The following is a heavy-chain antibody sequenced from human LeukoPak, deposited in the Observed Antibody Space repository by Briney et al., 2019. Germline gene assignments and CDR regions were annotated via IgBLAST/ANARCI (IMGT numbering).Heavy chain of an antibody. CDR3: ARGRYCSGGSCYYRWFDP. CDR1: GGSISSSNW. V-gene: IGHV4-4*02. CDR2: IFHSGST. D-gene: IGHD2-15*01. J-gene: IGHJ5*02. Sequence: PSGTLSLTCAVSGGSISSSNWWSWVRQPPGKGLEWIGEIFHSGSTNYNPSLKSRVTISVDTSKNQFSLKLSSVTAADTAVYYCARGRYCSGGSCYYRWFDPWGQGTLVTVSS.